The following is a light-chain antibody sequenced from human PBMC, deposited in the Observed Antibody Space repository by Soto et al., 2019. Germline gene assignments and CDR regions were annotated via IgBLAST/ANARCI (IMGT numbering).Light chain of an antibody. CDR3: QSYDSSLSVYVV. Sequence: QSVLTQPPSVSGAPGQRVTISCTGSSSNIGAGYDVHWYQQLPGTAPKLLIYGNSNRPSGVPDRFSGSKSGTSASLAITGLQAEDAADYSCQSYDSSLSVYVVFGGGTKLTVL. CDR2: GNS. J-gene: IGLJ2*01. CDR1: SSNIGAGYD. V-gene: IGLV1-40*01.